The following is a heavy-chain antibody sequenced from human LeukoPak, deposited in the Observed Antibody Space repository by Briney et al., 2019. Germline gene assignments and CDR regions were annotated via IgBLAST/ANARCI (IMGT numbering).Heavy chain of an antibody. Sequence: GGSLRLSCAASGFTFSSYTMKWVRQAPGKGLEWVSHISTSSSTIYYADSVKGRFTISRDNSKNTLYLQLNSPRAKDTAVYYCATQPCSGGRCYLLHWGQGTLVTVSS. CDR1: GFTFSSYT. CDR3: ATQPCSGGRCYLLH. CDR2: ISTSSSTI. V-gene: IGHV3-48*01. J-gene: IGHJ4*02. D-gene: IGHD2-15*01.